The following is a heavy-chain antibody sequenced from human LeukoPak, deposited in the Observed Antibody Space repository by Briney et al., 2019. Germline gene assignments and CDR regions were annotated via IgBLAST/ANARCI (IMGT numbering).Heavy chain of an antibody. J-gene: IGHJ4*02. V-gene: IGHV1-2*02. CDR2: INPNSGAT. Sequence: ASVKVSCKASGYTFTIYYMHWVRQAPGQGLEWMGWINPNSGATSYAQRFQGRVTMTRDTSISTAYMELSGLTSDDTAVYYCARNPPYCTSTSCYNDYWDQGTLVTVSS. CDR3: ARNPPYCTSTSCYNDY. D-gene: IGHD2-2*02. CDR1: GYTFTIYY.